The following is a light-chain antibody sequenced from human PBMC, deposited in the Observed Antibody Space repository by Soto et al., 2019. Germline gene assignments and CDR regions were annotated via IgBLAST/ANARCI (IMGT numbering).Light chain of an antibody. V-gene: IGKV1-39*01. J-gene: IGKJ3*01. CDR1: QPIDTS. CDR3: QQSYSSPFT. Sequence: DIQMTQAPSSPSASVGDRVTITCRASQPIDTSLNWYQQKPGNAPRLLIYAASSLQSGVPLRFSGSGSGTDFTFTITSLQPEDFPTYYCQQSYSSPFTFGPGTTVDIK. CDR2: AAS.